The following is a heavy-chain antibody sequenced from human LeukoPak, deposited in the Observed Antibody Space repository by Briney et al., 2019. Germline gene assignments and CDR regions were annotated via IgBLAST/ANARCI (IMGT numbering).Heavy chain of an antibody. V-gene: IGHV3-23*01. D-gene: IGHD3-9*01. CDR3: AKSGYDILTGYIDY. CDR2: ISGSGGSA. Sequence: TGGSLRLSCAASGFTFSSYAMSWVRQAPGKGLEWASAISGSGGSAYYADSVKGRFTISRDNSKNTLYLQMNSLRAEDTAVYYCAKSGYDILTGYIDYWGQGTLVTVSS. CDR1: GFTFSSYA. J-gene: IGHJ4*02.